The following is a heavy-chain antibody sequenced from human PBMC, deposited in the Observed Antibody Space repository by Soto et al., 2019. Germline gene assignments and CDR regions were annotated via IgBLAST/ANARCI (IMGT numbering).Heavy chain of an antibody. CDR2: ISGSGGST. D-gene: IGHD3-10*01. Sequence: GGSLRLSCAASGFTFSSYAMSWVRQAPGKGLEWVSAISGSGGSTYYADSVKGRFTISRDNSKNTLYLQMNSLRAEDTAVYYCAKTLMVRGAPGHYYYYGMDVWGQGTTVTVS. CDR3: AKTLMVRGAPGHYYYYGMDV. J-gene: IGHJ6*02. V-gene: IGHV3-23*01. CDR1: GFTFSSYA.